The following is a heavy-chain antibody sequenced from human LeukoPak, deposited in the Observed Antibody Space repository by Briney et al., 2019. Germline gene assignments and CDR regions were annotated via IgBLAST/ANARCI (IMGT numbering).Heavy chain of an antibody. Sequence: SGGSLRLSCAASGFSFSNYGMHWVRQAPGKGLEWVALVSDDGSNEFYADSVRGRFSISRDNSRNTVYVQMNSLRLEDTAVYFCAKEGGDMKGAFDIWGQGTLVTVSS. CDR3: AKEGGDMKGAFDI. J-gene: IGHJ3*02. CDR1: GFSFSNYG. V-gene: IGHV3-30*18. D-gene: IGHD2-21*02. CDR2: VSDDGSNE.